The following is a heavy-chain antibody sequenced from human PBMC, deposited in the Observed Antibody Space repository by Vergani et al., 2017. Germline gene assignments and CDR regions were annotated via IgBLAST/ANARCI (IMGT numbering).Heavy chain of an antibody. CDR3: ARHYGDYPFEPSYYYGMDV. CDR1: GGSISSYY. CDR2: IYYSGST. D-gene: IGHD4-17*01. V-gene: IGHV4-59*01. Sequence: QVQLQESGPGLVKPSETLSLTCTVSGGSISSYYWSWIRQPPGKGLEWIGYIYYSGSTNYNPSLKSRVTISVDTSKNQFSLKLSSVTAADTAVYYCARHYGDYPFEPSYYYGMDVWGQGTTVTVSS. J-gene: IGHJ6*02.